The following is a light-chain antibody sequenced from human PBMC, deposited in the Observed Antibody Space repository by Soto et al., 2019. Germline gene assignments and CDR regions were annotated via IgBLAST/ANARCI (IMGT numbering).Light chain of an antibody. J-gene: IGKJ5*01. CDR3: QQYNNWPPIT. CDR2: YAS. CDR1: QSVRNN. V-gene: IGKV3-15*01. Sequence: EIMMTQSPATLSVSPGERATLSCRASQSVRNNLAWYQHKPGQVPRLLIYYASTRATGIPARFSGSVSGTEFTLTITSLQSEDVAVYYSQQYNNWPPITFGQGTRLEI.